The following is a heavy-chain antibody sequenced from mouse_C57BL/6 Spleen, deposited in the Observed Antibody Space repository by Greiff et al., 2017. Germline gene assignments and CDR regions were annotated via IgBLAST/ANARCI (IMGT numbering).Heavy chain of an antibody. CDR2: IYPSDSET. CDR1: GYTFTSYW. V-gene: IGHV1-61*01. CDR3: ARGRYYYGSSPYYFDY. Sequence: QVQLQQPGAELVRPGSSVKLSCKASGYTFTSYWMDWVKQRPGQGLEWIGNIYPSDSETHYNQKFKDKATLTVDKSSSPAYMQLSSLTSEDSAVYYCARGRYYYGSSPYYFDYWGQGTTLTVSS. D-gene: IGHD1-1*01. J-gene: IGHJ2*01.